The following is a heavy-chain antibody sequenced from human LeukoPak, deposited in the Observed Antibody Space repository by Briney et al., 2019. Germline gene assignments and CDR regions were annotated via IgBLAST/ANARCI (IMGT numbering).Heavy chain of an antibody. CDR1: GYTFTSYG. Sequence: GASVKVSCKASGYTFTSYGISWVRQAPGQGLEWMGWISAYNGGTNYAQKFQGRVTMTRDTSISTAYMELSRLRSDDTAVYYCARDIGRRYYDSSGLVDYWGQGTLVTVSS. D-gene: IGHD3-22*01. J-gene: IGHJ4*02. V-gene: IGHV1-18*01. CDR3: ARDIGRRYYDSSGLVDY. CDR2: ISAYNGGT.